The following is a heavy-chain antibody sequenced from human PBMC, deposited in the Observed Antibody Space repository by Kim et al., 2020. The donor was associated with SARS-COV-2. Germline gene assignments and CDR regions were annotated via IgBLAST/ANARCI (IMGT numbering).Heavy chain of an antibody. CDR2: GSQK. CDR3: ARGRGVDY. Sequence: GSQKYYVDSAKGRFTISRDNAKNSVYLQINSLRGEDTAVYYCARGRGVDYWGQGTLVTVSS. J-gene: IGHJ4*02. V-gene: IGHV3-7*04.